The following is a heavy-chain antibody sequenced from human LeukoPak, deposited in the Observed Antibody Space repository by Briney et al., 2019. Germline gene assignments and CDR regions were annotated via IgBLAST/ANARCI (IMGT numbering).Heavy chain of an antibody. CDR3: ASWGRVVVAAIGRDY. CDR1: GFTFSSYS. J-gene: IGHJ4*02. Sequence: GGSLRLSCAASGFTFSSYSMNWVRQAPGKGLEWVSSISSSSSYIYYADSVKGRFTISRDNAKNSLYVQMNSLRAEDTAVYYCASWGRVVVAAIGRDYWGQGTLVTVSS. V-gene: IGHV3-21*01. CDR2: ISSSSSYI. D-gene: IGHD2-15*01.